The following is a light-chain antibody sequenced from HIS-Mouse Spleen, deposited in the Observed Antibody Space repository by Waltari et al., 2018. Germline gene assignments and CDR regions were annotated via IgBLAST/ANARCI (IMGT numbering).Light chain of an antibody. CDR1: SSNIGTNY. Sequence: QSVLTQPPSASGPPGQRVTISCSGSSSNIGTNYVYGYQQLPGTAPKLLIYRNNQRPSGVPDRFSGSKSGTSASLAISGLRSEDEADYYCAAWDDSLSGPVFGGGTKLTVL. V-gene: IGLV1-47*01. CDR2: RNN. CDR3: AAWDDSLSGPV. J-gene: IGLJ3*02.